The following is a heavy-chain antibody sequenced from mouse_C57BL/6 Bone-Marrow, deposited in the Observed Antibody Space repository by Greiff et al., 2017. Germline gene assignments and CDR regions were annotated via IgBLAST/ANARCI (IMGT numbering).Heavy chain of an antibody. CDR3: ARPYYINYCYFDV. J-gene: IGHJ1*03. V-gene: IGHV1-55*01. D-gene: IGHD2-5*01. CDR1: GYTFTSYW. CDR2: IYPGSGST. Sequence: QVQLQQPGAELVKPGASVKMSCKASGYTFTSYWITWVKQRPGQGLEWMGDIYPGSGSTNSNEQFKSKATLTVDTSSSTAYMQLSSLTSEDSAVYYCARPYYINYCYFDVWGTGTTVTVSS.